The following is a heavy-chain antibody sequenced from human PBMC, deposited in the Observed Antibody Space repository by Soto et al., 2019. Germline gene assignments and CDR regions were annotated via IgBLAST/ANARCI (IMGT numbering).Heavy chain of an antibody. CDR1: GFTFSSYG. CDR2: ISYDGSNK. V-gene: IGHV3-30*18. CDR3: AKGDYDILTGPIIHQIDY. J-gene: IGHJ4*02. Sequence: QVQLVESGGGVVQPGRSLRLSCAASGFTFSSYGMHWVRQAPGKGLEWVAVISYDGSNKYYADSVKGRFTISRDNSKNTLYLQMNSLRAEDTAVYYCAKGDYDILTGPIIHQIDYWGQGTLVTVSS. D-gene: IGHD3-9*01.